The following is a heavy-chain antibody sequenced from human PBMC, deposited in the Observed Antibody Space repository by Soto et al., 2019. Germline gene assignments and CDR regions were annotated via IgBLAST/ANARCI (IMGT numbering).Heavy chain of an antibody. Sequence: QVQLVQSGAEVKKPGSSVKVSCKASGGTFSSYAISWVRQAPGQGLEWMGGIIPIFGTANYAQKFQGRVTITAHESTSTAYMALSSLRSEATAVYYCARVVTVVKAFHYWYFDLWGRGTLVTVSS. J-gene: IGHJ2*01. V-gene: IGHV1-69*12. CDR3: ARVVTVVKAFHYWYFDL. CDR2: IIPIFGTA. CDR1: GGTFSSYA. D-gene: IGHD2-15*01.